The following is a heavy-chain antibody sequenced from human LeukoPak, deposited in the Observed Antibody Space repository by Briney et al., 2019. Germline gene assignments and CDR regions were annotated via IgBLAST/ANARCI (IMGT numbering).Heavy chain of an antibody. CDR3: ARAGQYSSSWYDWFDP. CDR2: ISYDGSNK. D-gene: IGHD6-13*01. V-gene: IGHV3-30*04. J-gene: IGHJ5*02. Sequence: GGSLRLSCAASGFTFSSYAMHWVRQAPGKGLEWVAVISYDGSNKYYADSVKGRFTISRDNSKNTLYLQMNSLRAEDTAVYYCARAGQYSSSWYDWFDPWGQGTLVTVSS. CDR1: GFTFSSYA.